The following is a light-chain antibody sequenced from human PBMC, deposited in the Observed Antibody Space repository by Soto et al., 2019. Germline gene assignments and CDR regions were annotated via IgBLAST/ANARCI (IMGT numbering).Light chain of an antibody. CDR3: QQRSNWQT. V-gene: IGKV3-11*01. CDR2: DAS. J-gene: IGKJ1*01. CDR1: QSVSSY. Sequence: EIVLTQSPGTLSLSIGERTTLSCRASQSVSSYLAWYQQKPGQAPRLLIYDASNRATGIPARFSGSGSGTDFTLTISSLEPEDFAVYYCQQRSNWQTFGQGTKVDTK.